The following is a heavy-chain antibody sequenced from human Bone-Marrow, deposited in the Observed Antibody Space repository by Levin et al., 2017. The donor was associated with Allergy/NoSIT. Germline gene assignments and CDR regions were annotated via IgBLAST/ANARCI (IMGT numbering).Heavy chain of an antibody. CDR1: GFIFSNFV. J-gene: IGHJ2*01. V-gene: IGHV3-23*01. CDR2: ISASDGTT. CDR3: AKDGDPLHYWYFDL. Sequence: QAGGSLRLSCAASGFIFSNFVMSWVRQAPGKGLEWVSSISASDGTTYYADSVKGRFTISRDDSRSMLYLQMSSLRTDDTALYYCAKDGDPLHYWYFDLWGRGTLLTVSS. D-gene: IGHD4-11*01.